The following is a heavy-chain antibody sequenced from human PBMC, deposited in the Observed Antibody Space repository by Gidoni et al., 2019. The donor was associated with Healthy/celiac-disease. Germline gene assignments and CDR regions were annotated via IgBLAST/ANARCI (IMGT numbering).Heavy chain of an antibody. V-gene: IGHV3-21*01. J-gene: IGHJ3*02. CDR3: ASEIDCSGGSCYDDAFDI. Sequence: EVQLVESGGGLVKPGGSLRRSCAASGFTFSSYSMNWVRQAPGKGLAWGSSISSSSSYIYYADSVKGRFTISRDNAKNSLYLQMNSLRAEDTAVYYCASEIDCSGGSCYDDAFDIWGQGTMVTVSS. D-gene: IGHD2-15*01. CDR2: ISSSSSYI. CDR1: GFTFSSYS.